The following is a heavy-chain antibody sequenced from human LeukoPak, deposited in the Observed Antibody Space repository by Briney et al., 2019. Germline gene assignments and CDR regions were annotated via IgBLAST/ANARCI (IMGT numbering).Heavy chain of an antibody. CDR1: GFTLSSYA. D-gene: IGHD3-10*01. CDR3: AKVMKGSERLTMVRGVIIKTAGLYYMDV. J-gene: IGHJ6*03. Sequence: GGSLRLSCAASGFTLSSYAMSWVRQAPGKGLEWVSSVSASGGSTNYADSVKGRFTISRDNSKNTVYLQMNSLRAEDTAVYYCAKVMKGSERLTMVRGVIIKTAGLYYMDVWGKGTTVTVSS. CDR2: VSASGGST. V-gene: IGHV3-23*01.